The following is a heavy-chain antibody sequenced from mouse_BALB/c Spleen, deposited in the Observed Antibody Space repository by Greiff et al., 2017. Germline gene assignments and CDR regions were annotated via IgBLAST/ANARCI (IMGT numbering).Heavy chain of an antibody. D-gene: IGHD1-1*01. V-gene: IGHV5-17*02. J-gene: IGHJ4*01. CDR3: ARVTYYYGSSYRGDYYAMDY. Sequence: EVQLVESGGGLVQPGGSRKLSCAASGFTFSSFGMHWVRQAPEKGLEWVAYISSGSSTIYYADTVKGRFTISRDNPKNTLFLQMTSLRSEDTAMYYCARVTYYYGSSYRGDYYAMDYWGQGTSVTVSA. CDR2: ISSGSSTI. CDR1: GFTFSSFG.